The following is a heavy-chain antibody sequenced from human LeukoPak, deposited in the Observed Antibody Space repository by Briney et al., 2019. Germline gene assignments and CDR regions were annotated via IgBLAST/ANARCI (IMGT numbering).Heavy chain of an antibody. CDR2: ITSSAKTI. CDR3: VRGGYTYGYHY. J-gene: IGHJ4*02. Sequence: GGSLRLSCAASGFTFSSYSMNWVRQAPGKGLEWISYITSSAKTIYYADSVKGRFTISRDNAKNALYLQMNSLRAEDTAVYYCVRGGYTYGYHYWGQGTLVTVSS. D-gene: IGHD5-18*01. V-gene: IGHV3-48*04. CDR1: GFTFSSYS.